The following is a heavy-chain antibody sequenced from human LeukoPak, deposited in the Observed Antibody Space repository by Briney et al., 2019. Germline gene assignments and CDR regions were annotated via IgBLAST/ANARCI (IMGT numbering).Heavy chain of an antibody. V-gene: IGHV3-30-3*01. CDR2: ISYDGSNK. CDR3: ARAVQQLVPHYFDY. D-gene: IGHD6-13*01. J-gene: IGHJ4*02. CDR1: GFTFSSYA. Sequence: GGSLRLSCAASGFTFSSYAMHWVRQAPGKGLEWVAVISYDGSNKYYADSVKGRFTISRDNSKNTLYLQMNSLRAEDTAVYYCARAVQQLVPHYFDYWGQGTLVTVSS.